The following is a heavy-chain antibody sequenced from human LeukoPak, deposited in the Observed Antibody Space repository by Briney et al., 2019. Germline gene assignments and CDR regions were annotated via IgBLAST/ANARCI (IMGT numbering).Heavy chain of an antibody. CDR3: AIGQGVITWGGADVYDV. CDR2: LSTYNGDT. J-gene: IGHJ3*01. V-gene: IGHV1-18*01. D-gene: IGHD3-16*01. Sequence: ASVKVSCKASGYTFTNYGINWVRQAPGQRPEWMGWLSTYNGDTKYAQKLKGRVTLTADTLTSTAYMELRTLISDDTATYYCAIGQGVITWGGADVYDVWGQGTTVIVSS. CDR1: GYTFTNYG.